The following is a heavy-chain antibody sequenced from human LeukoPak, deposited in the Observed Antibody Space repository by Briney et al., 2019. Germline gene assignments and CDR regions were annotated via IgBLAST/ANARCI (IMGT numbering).Heavy chain of an antibody. D-gene: IGHD3-9*01. CDR3: ARDSTILTGYQTSGVDY. CDR1: VYTFTGYY. J-gene: IGHJ4*02. V-gene: IGHV1-2*02. CDR2: LNPNSGGT. Sequence: GASVKVSCKASVYTFTGYYMHWVRQAPGQGLEWMGWLNPNSGGTNYAQKFQGRVTMTRDTSISTAYMELSRLRSDDTAVYYCARDSTILTGYQTSGVDYWGQGTLVTVSS.